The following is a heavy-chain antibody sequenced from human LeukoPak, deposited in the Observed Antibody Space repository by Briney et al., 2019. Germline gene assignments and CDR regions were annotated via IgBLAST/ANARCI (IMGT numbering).Heavy chain of an antibody. D-gene: IGHD3-10*01. CDR3: LNTYHKGSGSYWGYIDN. CDR2: IYHSGST. Sequence: SETLSLTCTVSGYSISSGYYWGWIRQPPGKGLEWIGSIYHSGSTYYNPSLKSRVTISVDTSKNQFSLKLSSVTAADTAVYYCLNTYHKGSGSYWGYIDNWGQGTLVTVSS. J-gene: IGHJ4*02. CDR1: GYSISSGYY. V-gene: IGHV4-38-2*02.